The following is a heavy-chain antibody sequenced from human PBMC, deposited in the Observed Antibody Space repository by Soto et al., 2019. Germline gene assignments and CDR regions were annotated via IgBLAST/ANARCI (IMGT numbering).Heavy chain of an antibody. Sequence: QVQLVESGGGVVQPGRSLRLSCAASGFIFSSYGMHWVRQAPGKGLEWVAVISYEGSHTYYADSVKGRFTITRDNSKNTLHLKMNSLGPEDTAVYYCAKEVHCGGGSCSWSEGFDYWGQGTLLTVSS. CDR1: GFIFSSYG. J-gene: IGHJ4*02. CDR3: AKEVHCGGGSCSWSEGFDY. V-gene: IGHV3-30*18. CDR2: ISYEGSHT. D-gene: IGHD2-15*01.